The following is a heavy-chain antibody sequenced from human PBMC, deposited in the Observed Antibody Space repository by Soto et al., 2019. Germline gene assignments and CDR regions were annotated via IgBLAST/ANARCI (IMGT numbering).Heavy chain of an antibody. V-gene: IGHV1-18*04. CDR3: ARDRCTTDKCYTHHFDV. CDR2: ISVYTGNT. Sequence: QVQLVQSGGEVTKPGASVKVSCTSSGYTFTSYGVSWVRQAPGQGLEWLGWISVYTGNTKQAQKFQDRVTLTTEASTGTGSLELRSLRSDDTAVYYCARDRCTTDKCYTHHFDVWGQGTTVTVSS. D-gene: IGHD2-8*01. CDR1: GYTFTSYG. J-gene: IGHJ6*02.